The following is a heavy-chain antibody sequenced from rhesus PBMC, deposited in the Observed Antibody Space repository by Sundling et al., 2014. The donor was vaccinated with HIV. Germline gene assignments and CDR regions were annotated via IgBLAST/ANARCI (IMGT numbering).Heavy chain of an antibody. CDR2: IYGGSGVT. CDR1: GAFITNDYY. CDR3: ARRAGDYVSRQYYFDL. Sequence: QVRLQESGPGLVKPSETLSLTCAVSGAFITNDYYWNWIRHSPGKGLEWIGNIYGGSGVTYYSRSLKSRVTISKDNSKNQFSLRLTSMTAADTAVYYCARRAGDYVSRQYYFDLWGQGVLVTVSS. J-gene: IGHJ4*01. D-gene: IGHD4-29*01. V-gene: IGHV4-106*01.